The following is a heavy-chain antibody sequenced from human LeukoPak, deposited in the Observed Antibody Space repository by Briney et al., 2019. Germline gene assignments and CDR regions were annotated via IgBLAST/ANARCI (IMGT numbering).Heavy chain of an antibody. J-gene: IGHJ6*03. Sequence: PSETLSLTCTVSGGSISSYYWSWIRQPAGKGLEWIGRIYTSGSTNYNPSLKCRVTMSVDTSKNQFSLKLSSVTAADTAVYYCARGVVTETYYYYMDVWGKGTTVTVSS. CDR3: ARGVVTETYYYYMDV. D-gene: IGHD4-23*01. CDR2: IYTSGST. CDR1: GGSISSYY. V-gene: IGHV4-4*07.